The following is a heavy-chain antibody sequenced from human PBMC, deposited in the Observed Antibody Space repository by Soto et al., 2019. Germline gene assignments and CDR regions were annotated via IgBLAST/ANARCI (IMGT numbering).Heavy chain of an antibody. CDR2: ISYSGIT. J-gene: IGHJ4*02. V-gene: IGHV4-59*01. Sequence: QVQLQESGPGLVKPSETLSLTCTVSGGSISSYYWSWIRQPPGKGLECIGYISYSGITYYNPSLKSRVTISVDTSKNQFSLRLRSVTAADTAVYYCARPGYSSSPGAFDNWGQGTLVTVSS. CDR1: GGSISSYY. D-gene: IGHD6-13*01. CDR3: ARPGYSSSPGAFDN.